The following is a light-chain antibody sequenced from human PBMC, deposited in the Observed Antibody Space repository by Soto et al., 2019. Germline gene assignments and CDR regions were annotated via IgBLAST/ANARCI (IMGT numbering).Light chain of an antibody. CDR3: SSYAGGNDYV. J-gene: IGLJ1*01. V-gene: IGLV2-8*01. CDR1: SSAAGGYNY. Sequence: QSVLTQPPSASGSPGHSVTISCTGTSSAAGGYNYVSWYQQHPGKAPKLMILEVSKRPSGVPDRFSGSKSGNTASLTVSGLQAEDEADYYCSSYAGGNDYVFGTGTKVT. CDR2: EVS.